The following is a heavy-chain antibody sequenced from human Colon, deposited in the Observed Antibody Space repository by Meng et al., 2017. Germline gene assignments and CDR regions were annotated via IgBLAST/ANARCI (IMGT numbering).Heavy chain of an antibody. D-gene: IGHD4-11*01. CDR1: GGTFSNNV. J-gene: IGHJ4*02. CDR3: ASTTLTTGGLDN. V-gene: IGHV1-69*04. CDR2: FIPILNRA. Sequence: SVKVSCRASGGTFSNNVTNWVRQAPGQGLEWMGRFIPILNRADTAQKFHGRLTFSVDTSTNTAYMEVTSLTSEDKAVYYCASTTLTTGGLDNWGQGTLITVSS.